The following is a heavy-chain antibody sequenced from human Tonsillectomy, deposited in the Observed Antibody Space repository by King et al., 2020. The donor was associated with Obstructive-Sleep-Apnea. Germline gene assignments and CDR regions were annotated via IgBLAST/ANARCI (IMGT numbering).Heavy chain of an antibody. CDR2: IKSKTDGGTT. CDR1: GVTFSNAW. Sequence: VQLVESGGGLVKPGGSLRLSCAASGVTFSNAWMSWVRQAPGKGREWVGRIKSKTDGGTTDYAAPVKGRFTISRDDSKNTLYLQMNSLKTEETAVNYCTTDQGDFWSAKEAFDIWGQGTMVTVSS. D-gene: IGHD3-3*01. V-gene: IGHV3-15*01. CDR3: TTDQGDFWSAKEAFDI. J-gene: IGHJ3*02.